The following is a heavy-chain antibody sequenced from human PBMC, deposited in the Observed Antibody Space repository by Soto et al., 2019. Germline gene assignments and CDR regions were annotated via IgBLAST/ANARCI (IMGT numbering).Heavy chain of an antibody. CDR1: GYKFADYN. CDR3: ARGSAFQRTGNSDF. J-gene: IGHJ4*02. Sequence: QVQLVQSGAEVKKPGASVKVSCRTSGYKFADYNMNWVRQATGRGLEWLGYMNFFSGSGGSAPQFQGRLTLTKNTSISTAYLELTNLRDADTAVYYWARGSAFQRTGNSDFWGQGTPVTVSS. V-gene: IGHV1-8*01. D-gene: IGHD6-19*01. CDR2: MNFFSGSG.